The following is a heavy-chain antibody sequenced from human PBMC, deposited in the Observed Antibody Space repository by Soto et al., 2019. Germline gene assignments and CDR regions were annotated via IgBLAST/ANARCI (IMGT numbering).Heavy chain of an antibody. V-gene: IGHV1-69*13. Sequence: GASVKVSCKASGGTFSSYAISWVRQAPGQGLEWMGGIIPIFGTANYAQKFQSRVTITADESTSTAYMELSSLRSEDTAVYYCARSLSSGYYHDAFDIWGQGTMVTVSS. CDR2: IIPIFGTA. CDR3: ARSLSSGYYHDAFDI. CDR1: GGTFSSYA. D-gene: IGHD3-22*01. J-gene: IGHJ3*02.